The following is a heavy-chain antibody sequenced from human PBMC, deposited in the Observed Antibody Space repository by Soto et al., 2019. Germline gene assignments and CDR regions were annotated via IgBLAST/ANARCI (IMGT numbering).Heavy chain of an antibody. V-gene: IGHV3-21*01. CDR2: SSGSSSYI. J-gene: IGHJ5*02. Sequence: GGSLRLSCAASGFTFSSYSMNWARQAPGMGLEWVSSSSGSSSYIYYADSVKSRVTISRDDAKNSLYLQMNSLRAEDTAVYYCARDSSGYYSGNWFDPWGQGTLVTVSS. CDR1: GFTFSSYS. CDR3: ARDSSGYYSGNWFDP. D-gene: IGHD3-22*01.